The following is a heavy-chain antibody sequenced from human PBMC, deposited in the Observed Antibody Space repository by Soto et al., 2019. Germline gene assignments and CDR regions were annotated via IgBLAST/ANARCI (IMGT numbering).Heavy chain of an antibody. V-gene: IGHV5-51*01. D-gene: IGHD6-13*01. CDR3: ATRSSWYLPGAFDI. CDR1: GYSFTSDW. CDR2: IYPGDSDT. J-gene: IGHJ3*02. Sequence: PGESLKISCSGSGYSFTSDWIGWVRQMPGKGLEWMGIIYPGDSDTRYSPSFQGQVTISADKSISTAYLQWSSLKASDTAMYYCATRSSWYLPGAFDIWGQGTMVTVSS.